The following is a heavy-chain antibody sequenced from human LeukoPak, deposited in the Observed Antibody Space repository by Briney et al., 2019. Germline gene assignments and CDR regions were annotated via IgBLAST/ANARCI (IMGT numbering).Heavy chain of an antibody. CDR2: INHSGST. Sequence: TSETLSLTCAVYGGSFSGYYWSWIRQPPGKGLEWIGEINHSGSTNYNPSLKSRATISVDPSKNQFSLKLSSVTAADTAVYYCARESVAVAEFDYWGQGTLVTVSS. CDR1: GGSFSGYY. J-gene: IGHJ4*02. D-gene: IGHD6-19*01. V-gene: IGHV4-34*01. CDR3: ARESVAVAEFDY.